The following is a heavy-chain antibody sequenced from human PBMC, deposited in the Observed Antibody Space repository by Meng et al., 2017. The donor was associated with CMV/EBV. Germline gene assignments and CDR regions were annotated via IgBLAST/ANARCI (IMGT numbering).Heavy chain of an antibody. CDR2: IIPILGIA. CDR1: GGTFSSYT. J-gene: IGHJ6*02. V-gene: IGHV1-69*02. CDR3: SRVGCSSTSCYGMDV. Sequence: SVKVSCKASGGTFSSYTISWVRQAPGQGLEWMGRIIPILGIANYAQKFQGRVTITADKSTSTAYMELSRLRSGDTAVYYCSRVGCSSTSCYGMDVWGQGTTVTVSS. D-gene: IGHD2-2*01.